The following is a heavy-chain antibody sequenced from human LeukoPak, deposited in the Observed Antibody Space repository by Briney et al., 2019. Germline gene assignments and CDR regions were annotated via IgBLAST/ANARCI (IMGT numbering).Heavy chain of an antibody. D-gene: IGHD3-9*01. CDR2: TYYRSKWYN. CDR3: ARDVGTTGWHTFDY. Sequence: SQTLSLTCAISGDSVSSNNGAWNWIRQSPSRALEWLGRTYYRSKWYNDYAESLISRITISPVTSKNQFSLQLSSVTPEDTAVYYCARDVGTTGWHTFDYWGQGTLVTVSS. J-gene: IGHJ4*02. V-gene: IGHV6-1*01. CDR1: GDSVSSNNGA.